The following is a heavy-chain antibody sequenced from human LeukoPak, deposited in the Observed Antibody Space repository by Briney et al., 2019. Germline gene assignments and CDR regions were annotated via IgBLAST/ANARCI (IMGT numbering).Heavy chain of an antibody. Sequence: AGGSLRLSCAASGNYWMHWVRRAPGKGLVWVSHINSDGSWTSYADSVKGRFTISKDNAKNTVYLQMNNLRAEDTAVYYCVSFYETYWGRGTLVTVSS. V-gene: IGHV3-74*01. CDR2: INSDGSWT. D-gene: IGHD2-2*01. J-gene: IGHJ4*02. CDR1: GNYW. CDR3: VSFYETY.